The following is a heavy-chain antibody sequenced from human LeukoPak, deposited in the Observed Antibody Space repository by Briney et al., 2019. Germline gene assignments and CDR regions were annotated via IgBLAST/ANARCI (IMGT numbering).Heavy chain of an antibody. CDR2: MNPNSGNT. CDR3: ARAIAAAGSNWFDP. J-gene: IGHJ5*02. CDR1: GYTFTNYD. Sequence: ASVKVSCKASGYTFTNYDMNWVRQATGQGLEWMGWMNPNSGNTGHAQKFQGRVTMTRNTSISTAYMELSSLRSEDTAVYYCARAIAAAGSNWFDPWGQGTLVTVSS. D-gene: IGHD6-13*01. V-gene: IGHV1-8*01.